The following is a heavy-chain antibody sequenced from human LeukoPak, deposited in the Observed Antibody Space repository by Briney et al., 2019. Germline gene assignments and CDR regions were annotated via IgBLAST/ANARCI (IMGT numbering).Heavy chain of an antibody. V-gene: IGHV4-39*07. CDR1: GGSISSSSYY. D-gene: IGHD3-10*01. CDR3: ARGGSGSYYPFDY. CDR2: IYYSGST. J-gene: IGHJ4*02. Sequence: SETLSLTCTVSGGSISSSSYYWGWVRQPPGKGLEWIGSIYYSGSTYYNPPLKSRVTISLDTSKNQFSLKLSSVTAADTAVYYCARGGSGSYYPFDYWGQGTLVTVSS.